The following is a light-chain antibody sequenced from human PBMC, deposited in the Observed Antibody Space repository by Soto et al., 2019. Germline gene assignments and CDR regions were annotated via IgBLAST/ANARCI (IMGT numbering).Light chain of an antibody. CDR3: QQYGGSPIT. V-gene: IGKV3-20*01. J-gene: IGKJ5*01. Sequence: ETVLTQSADTLSLSPEERATLSCRASQSVTTKLAWYQHKPGQAPRLLISGASSRASGVPDRFSGSGSETDFTLIISRLQPEDFALYYCQQYGGSPITFGQGTRLEIK. CDR2: GAS. CDR1: QSVTTK.